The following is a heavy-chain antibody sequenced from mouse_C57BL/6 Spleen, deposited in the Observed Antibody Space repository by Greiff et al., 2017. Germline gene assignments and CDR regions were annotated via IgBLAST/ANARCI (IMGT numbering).Heavy chain of an antibody. V-gene: IGHV1-82*01. J-gene: IGHJ4*01. D-gene: IGHD1-1*01. Sequence: VQLQQSGPELVKPGASVKISCKASGYAFSSSWMNWVKQRPGKGLEWIGRIYPGDGDTNYNGKFKGKATLTADKSSSTAYMQLSSLTSEDSAVYFCAPLISTVVADYYAMDYWGQGTSVTVSS. CDR3: APLISTVVADYYAMDY. CDR2: IYPGDGDT. CDR1: GYAFSSSW.